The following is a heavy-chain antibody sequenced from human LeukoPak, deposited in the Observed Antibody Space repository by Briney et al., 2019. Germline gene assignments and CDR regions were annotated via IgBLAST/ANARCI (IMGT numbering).Heavy chain of an antibody. Sequence: PAGSLRLSCAASGFTFSSYAMSWVRQAPGKGLEWVSAIYGSGGSTYYADSVKGRFTISRDNFKNTLYLQMNSLRADDTAVYYCAKRYSSSSGSYYGGRDFDYWGQGTLVTVS. CDR1: GFTFSSYA. CDR3: AKRYSSSSGSYYGGRDFDY. D-gene: IGHD3-10*01. J-gene: IGHJ4*02. CDR2: IYGSGGST. V-gene: IGHV3-23*01.